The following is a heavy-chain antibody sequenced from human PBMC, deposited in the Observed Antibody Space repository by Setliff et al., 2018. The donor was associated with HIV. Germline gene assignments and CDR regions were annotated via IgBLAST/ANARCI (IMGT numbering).Heavy chain of an antibody. CDR1: GYSFNSYW. Sequence: GESLKISCKGSGYSFNSYWIGWVRQMPGRGLEWMGIIWPGDSDTKYSPSFQGQVTISADKSINTAYLQWRRLKASDSGIYFCATADSEFDHWGQGALVTVSS. CDR2: IWPGDSDT. CDR3: ATADSEFDH. J-gene: IGHJ4*02. V-gene: IGHV5-51*01.